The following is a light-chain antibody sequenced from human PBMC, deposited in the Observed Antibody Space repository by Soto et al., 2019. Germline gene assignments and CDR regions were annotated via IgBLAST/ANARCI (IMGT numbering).Light chain of an antibody. J-gene: IGKJ3*01. Sequence: DIQMTQSPSSLSASVGDRVTITCQASQDISNYLNWYQQKPGKAPKLLIYDASNLETGVPSRFSGSGSGTDFTFTISSLQPEDIATYYCQQYANLPSFTFGPVTKVDIK. CDR1: QDISNY. CDR3: QQYANLPSFT. V-gene: IGKV1-33*01. CDR2: DAS.